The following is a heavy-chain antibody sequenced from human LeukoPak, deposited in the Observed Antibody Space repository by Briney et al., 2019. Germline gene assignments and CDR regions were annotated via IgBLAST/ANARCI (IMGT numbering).Heavy chain of an antibody. J-gene: IGHJ4*02. CDR2: IYTSGST. V-gene: IGHV4-4*09. CDR3: ARVLASGLRGAFDY. D-gene: IGHD3-10*01. CDR1: GGSISSYY. Sequence: SGTLSLTCTVSGGSISSYYWSWIRQPPGKGLEWIGYIYTSGSTNYNPSLKSRVTISVDTSKNQFSLKLSSVTAADTAVYYCARVLASGLRGAFDYWGQGTLVTVSS.